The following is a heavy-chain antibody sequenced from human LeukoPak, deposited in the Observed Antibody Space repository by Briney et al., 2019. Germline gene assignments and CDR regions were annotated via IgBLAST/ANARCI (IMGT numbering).Heavy chain of an antibody. J-gene: IGHJ4*02. V-gene: IGHV4-59*01. CDR2: IYYSGGT. CDR3: ASRYYRNSDYYPFYFDY. D-gene: IGHD3-22*01. Sequence: SETLSLTCTVSGGSISSYYWSWIRQPPGKGLEWIGYIYYSGGTNYHPSLKSRVTISVDTSKNQFSLRLRSVTAADTAVYYCASRYYRNSDYYPFYFDYWGQGTLVTVSS. CDR1: GGSISSYY.